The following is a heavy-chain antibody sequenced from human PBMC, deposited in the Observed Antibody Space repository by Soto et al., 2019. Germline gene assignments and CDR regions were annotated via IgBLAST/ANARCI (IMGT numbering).Heavy chain of an antibody. J-gene: IGHJ6*02. V-gene: IGHV1-69*13. D-gene: IGHD2-21*02. CDR3: ASPGCGGDCYSNYYYYGMDV. CDR1: VGTCSIYA. CDR2: IIPIFGTA. Sequence: SVKLSCKASVGTCSIYAVSCVRQADSQGLDGMGGIIPIFGTANYAQKFQGRVTITADESTSTAYMELSSLRSEDTAVYYCASPGCGGDCYSNYYYYGMDVWGQGTTVTVSS.